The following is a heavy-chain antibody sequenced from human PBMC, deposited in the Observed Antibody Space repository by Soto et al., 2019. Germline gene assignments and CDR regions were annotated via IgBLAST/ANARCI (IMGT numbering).Heavy chain of an antibody. CDR3: ARLLKCRNPGSQGFAP. D-gene: IGHD1-26*01. J-gene: IGHJ5*02. V-gene: IGHV1-69*05. Sequence: SVQVPCEASGGPVNSSAISCVRQAPGQAFQWTGCIIPLLGPANYAQKFQGGVTITTDESTSTAYMELSSMRSEDTAVYYCARLLKCRNPGSQGFAPWAHGTLVTVS. CDR1: GGPVNSSA. CDR2: IIPLLGPA.